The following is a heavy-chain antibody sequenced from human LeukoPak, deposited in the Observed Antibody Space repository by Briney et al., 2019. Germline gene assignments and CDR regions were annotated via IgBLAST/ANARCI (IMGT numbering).Heavy chain of an antibody. CDR3: ARVGGYSGYDYFYYYYYMDV. V-gene: IGHV4-59*08. J-gene: IGHJ6*03. CDR1: GGSISSYY. Sequence: ASETLSLTCTVSGGSISSYYWSWIRQPPGKGLEWIGYIYHRGSIDYNPSLKSRVTISVDTSKNQFSLKLSSVTAADTAVYYCARVGGYSGYDYFYYYYYMDVWGKGTTVTVSS. CDR2: IYHRGSI. D-gene: IGHD5-12*01.